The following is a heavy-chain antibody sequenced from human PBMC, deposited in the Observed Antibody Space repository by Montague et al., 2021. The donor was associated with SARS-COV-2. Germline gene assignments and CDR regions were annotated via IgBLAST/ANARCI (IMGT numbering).Heavy chain of an antibody. CDR3: ARERAYDGWTHEAFDI. J-gene: IGHJ3*02. Sequence: SLRLSCAASGFTFSSYGMHWVRQAPGKGLEWVAVIWNDGSNKYYADSVKGRFTISRDNSKNTLYLQMNSLRAEDTAVYYCARERAYDGWTHEAFDIWGRGTMVAVSS. V-gene: IGHV3-33*01. D-gene: IGHD5-24*01. CDR1: GFTFSSYG. CDR2: IWNDGSNK.